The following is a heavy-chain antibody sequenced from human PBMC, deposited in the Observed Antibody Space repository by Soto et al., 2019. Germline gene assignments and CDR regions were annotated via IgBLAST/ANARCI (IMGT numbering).Heavy chain of an antibody. CDR1: GGSITSSSYF. V-gene: IGHV4-39*01. CDR2: ISFGGRT. D-gene: IGHD1-1*01. Sequence: PSETLSLTCTVSGGSITSSSYFWAWIRQPPGKGLEWIGSISFGGRTYHSPSLESRGTISLDTSRSQFFLELTSVTAADTAVYYCARHRRDTGKYAQHLDYWGQGTVVTVSS. J-gene: IGHJ4*02. CDR3: ARHRRDTGKYAQHLDY.